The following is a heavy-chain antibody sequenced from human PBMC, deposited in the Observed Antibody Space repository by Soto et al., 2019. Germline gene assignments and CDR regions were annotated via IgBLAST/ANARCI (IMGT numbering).Heavy chain of an antibody. CDR1: GFTFGDYA. V-gene: IGHV3-49*03. D-gene: IGHD3-3*01. J-gene: IGHJ6*02. Sequence: PGGSLRLSCTASGFTFGDYAMSWFRQAPGKGLERVGFIRSKAYGGTTEYAASVKGRFTISRDDSKSIAYLQMNSLKTEDTAVYYCTRLRYDFWSGYHYYYGMDVWGQGTTVTVSS. CDR2: IRSKAYGGTT. CDR3: TRLRYDFWSGYHYYYGMDV.